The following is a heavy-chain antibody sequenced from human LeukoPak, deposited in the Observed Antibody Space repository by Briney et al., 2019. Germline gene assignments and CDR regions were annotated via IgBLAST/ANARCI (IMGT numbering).Heavy chain of an antibody. V-gene: IGHV4-30-4*01. Sequence: SQTLSLTCTVSGGSISSGDYYWSWIHQPPGKGLEWIGYIYYSGSTYYNPSLKSRVTISVDTSKNQFSLKLSSVTAADTAMYYCTRATDSDAFDIWGQGTMVTVSS. CDR2: IYYSGST. CDR3: TRATDSDAFDI. J-gene: IGHJ3*02. CDR1: GGSISSGDYY. D-gene: IGHD1-1*01.